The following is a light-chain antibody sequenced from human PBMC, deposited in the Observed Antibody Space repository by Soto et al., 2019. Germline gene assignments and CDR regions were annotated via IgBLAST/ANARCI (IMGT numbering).Light chain of an antibody. V-gene: IGLV2-14*01. CDR1: SSDVGGYNY. J-gene: IGLJ1*01. Sequence: QSALTQPASVSGSPGQSITISCTGTSSDVGGYNYVSWYQQHPGKAPKLMIYDVSNRPSGVSNRFSGSKSGTAASLAISGLQSEDEADYYCSAWDDSLNAHVFGTGTKLTVL. CDR3: SAWDDSLNAHV. CDR2: DVS.